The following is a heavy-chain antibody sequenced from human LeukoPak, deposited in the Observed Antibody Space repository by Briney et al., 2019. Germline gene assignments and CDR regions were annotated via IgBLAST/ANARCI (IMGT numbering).Heavy chain of an antibody. CDR3: ARSQGALLVY. Sequence: SETLSLTCTVSGGSISSSSYYWSWIRQPPGTGLEWIGEINHSGSTNYNPSLKSRVTISVDTSKNQFSLKLSSVTAADTAVYYCARSQGALLVYWGQGTLVTVSS. CDR2: INHSGST. CDR1: GGSISSSSYY. D-gene: IGHD4/OR15-4a*01. J-gene: IGHJ4*02. V-gene: IGHV4-39*07.